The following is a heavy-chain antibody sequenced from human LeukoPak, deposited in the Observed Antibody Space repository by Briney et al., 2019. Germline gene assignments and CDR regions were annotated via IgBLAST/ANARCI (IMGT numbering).Heavy chain of an antibody. Sequence: LPGGSLRLSCAASGFTFSSYWMSWVRQAPGKGLEWVANIKQDGSEKYYVDSVKGRFTISRDNAKNSLYLQMNSLRAEDTAVYYCARYFVVASPRRLFDYWGQGTLVTVSS. CDR1: GFTFSSYW. CDR3: ARYFVVASPRRLFDY. V-gene: IGHV3-7*01. D-gene: IGHD2-21*01. J-gene: IGHJ4*02. CDR2: IKQDGSEK.